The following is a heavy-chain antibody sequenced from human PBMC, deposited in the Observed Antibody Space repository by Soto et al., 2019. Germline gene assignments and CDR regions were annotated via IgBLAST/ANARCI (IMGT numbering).Heavy chain of an antibody. J-gene: IGHJ5*02. D-gene: IGHD3-10*01. CDR3: AREGASLWFGELSWFDP. CDR1: GGSISSYY. V-gene: IGHV4-59*01. CDR2: IYYSGST. Sequence: PSETLSLTCTVSGGSISSYYRSWIRQPPGKGLEWIGYIYYSGSTNYNPSLKSRVTISVDTSKNQFSLKLSSVTAADTAVYYCAREGASLWFGELSWFDPWGQGTLVTVSS.